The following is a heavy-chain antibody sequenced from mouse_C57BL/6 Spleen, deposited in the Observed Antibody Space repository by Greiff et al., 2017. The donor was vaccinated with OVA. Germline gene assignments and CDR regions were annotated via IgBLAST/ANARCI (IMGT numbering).Heavy chain of an antibody. CDR3: ARIGPLTSHFDY. Sequence: EVHLVESEGGLVQPGSSMKLSCTASGFTFSDYYMAWVRQVPEKGLEWVANINYDGSSTYYLDSLKSRFIISRDNAKNILYLQMSSLKSEDTATYYCARIGPLTSHFDYWGQGTTLTVSS. CDR2: INYDGSST. D-gene: IGHD4-1*01. V-gene: IGHV5-16*01. CDR1: GFTFSDYY. J-gene: IGHJ2*01.